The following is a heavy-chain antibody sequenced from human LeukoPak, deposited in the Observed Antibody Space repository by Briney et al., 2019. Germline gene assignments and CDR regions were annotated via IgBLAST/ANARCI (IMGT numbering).Heavy chain of an antibody. D-gene: IGHD2/OR15-2a*01. J-gene: IGHJ3*02. CDR3: ARIHPGGRFGAFDI. CDR1: GYTFTDYY. V-gene: IGHV1-69-2*01. Sequence: GATVKISCKVSGYTFTDYYMHWVQQAPGKGLEWMGLVDPEDGETIYAEKFQGRVTITADTSTDTAYMELSSLRSEDTAVYYCARIHPGGRFGAFDIWGQGTMVTVSS. CDR2: VDPEDGET.